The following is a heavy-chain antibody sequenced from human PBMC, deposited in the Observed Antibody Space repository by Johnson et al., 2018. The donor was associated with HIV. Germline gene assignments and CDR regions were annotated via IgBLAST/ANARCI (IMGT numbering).Heavy chain of an antibody. CDR1: GFTFDDYD. J-gene: IGHJ3*02. CDR3: AKERQLVRAFDI. Sequence: VQLVESGGGVARPGGSLRLSCAASGFTFDDYDMNWVRQAPGKGLEWVSYISSSGSTIYYADSVKGRFTTSRDNSKNTLYLQMSSLRTEDTAVYYCAKERQLVRAFDIWGQGTMVTVSS. CDR2: ISSSGSTI. D-gene: IGHD6-6*01. V-gene: IGHV3-48*01.